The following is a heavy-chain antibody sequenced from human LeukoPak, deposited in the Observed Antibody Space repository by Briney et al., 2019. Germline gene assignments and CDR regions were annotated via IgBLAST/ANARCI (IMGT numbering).Heavy chain of an antibody. D-gene: IGHD3-16*01. CDR2: IYHSGST. J-gene: IGHJ4*02. CDR1: GGSISSGGYP. CDR3: ARGGDLAHFDY. V-gene: IGHV4-30-2*01. Sequence: PSETLSLTCAVSGGSISSGGYPWSWIRQPPGKGLEWIGYIYHSGSTYYNPSLKSRVTISVDRSKNQLSLKLSSVTAADTAVYYCARGGDLAHFDYWGQGTLVTVSS.